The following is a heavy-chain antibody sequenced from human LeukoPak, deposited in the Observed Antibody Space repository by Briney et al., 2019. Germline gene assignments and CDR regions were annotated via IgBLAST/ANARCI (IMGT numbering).Heavy chain of an antibody. CDR3: ATGRTRDSNYPFVY. V-gene: IGHV3-13*01. J-gene: IGHJ4*02. CDR2: IATSGTT. Sequence: PGGSLRLSCAVSEVTFNTYDMPWVRQATGKGLEWVSAIATSGTTYYSASVRGRFTISREHAKKSLDLQMNSLGVGDTAIYYCATGRTRDSNYPFVYWGQGTLVTVSS. D-gene: IGHD2-21*02. CDR1: EVTFNTYD.